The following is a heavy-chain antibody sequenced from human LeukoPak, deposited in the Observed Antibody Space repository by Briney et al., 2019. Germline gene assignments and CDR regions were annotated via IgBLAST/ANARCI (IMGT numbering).Heavy chain of an antibody. V-gene: IGHV4-59*13. CDR3: ARDSIEYSSSPGSFDY. D-gene: IGHD6-6*01. CDR2: IYYSGST. J-gene: IGHJ4*02. CDR1: GGSISSYY. Sequence: SETLSLTCTVSGGSISSYYWSWIRQPPGKGLDWIGYIYYSGSTNYNPSLKSRVTISVDTSKNQFSLKLSSVTAADTAVYYCARDSIEYSSSPGSFDYWGQGTLVTVSS.